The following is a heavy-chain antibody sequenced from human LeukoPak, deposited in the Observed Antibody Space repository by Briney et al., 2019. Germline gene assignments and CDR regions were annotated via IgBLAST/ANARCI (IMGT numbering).Heavy chain of an antibody. J-gene: IGHJ4*02. CDR3: AKGHRSSGSYRFDY. V-gene: IGHV3-23*01. CDR2: ISGSGGST. D-gene: IGHD1-26*01. Sequence: GGSLRLSCAASGFTFSSYGMSWVRQAPGKGLEWVSAISGSGGSTYYADSVKGRFTISRDNSKNTLYLQMNSLRAEDTAVYYCAKGHRSSGSYRFDYWGQGTPVTVSS. CDR1: GFTFSSYG.